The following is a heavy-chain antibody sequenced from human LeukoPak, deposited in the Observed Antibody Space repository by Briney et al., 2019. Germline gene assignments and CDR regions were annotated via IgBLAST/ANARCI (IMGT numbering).Heavy chain of an antibody. CDR1: GYTFTSYD. D-gene: IGHD2-15*01. Sequence: GASGKVSGKASGYTFTSYDINWVGQATGQGVEWMGWMNPNSGNTAYAQKCKGRVSMTTDTSTSTAYMQLSTLRSDATAVYSCARGYICRGGTCSSRLWFDPWGQGTLVSVSS. CDR2: MNPNSGNT. J-gene: IGHJ5*02. CDR3: ARGYICRGGTCSSRLWFDP. V-gene: IGHV1-8*02.